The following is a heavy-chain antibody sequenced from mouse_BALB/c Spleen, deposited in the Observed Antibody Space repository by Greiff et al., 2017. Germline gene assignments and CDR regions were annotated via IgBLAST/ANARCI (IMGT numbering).Heavy chain of an antibody. V-gene: IGHV1-15*01. CDR1: GYTFTDYE. J-gene: IGHJ4*01. D-gene: IGHD2-14*01. CDR3: ARGRYDTSYAMDY. Sequence: QVQLQQSGAELVRPGASVTLSCKASGYTFTDYEMHWVKQTPVHGLEWIGAIDPETGGTAYNQKFKGKATLTSDKSSSTAYMELSSLTSEDSAVYYCARGRYDTSYAMDYWGQGTSVTVSS. CDR2: IDPETGGT.